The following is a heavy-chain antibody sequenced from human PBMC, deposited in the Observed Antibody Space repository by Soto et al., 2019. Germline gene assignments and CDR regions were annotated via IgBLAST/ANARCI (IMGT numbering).Heavy chain of an antibody. CDR2: ISGSGGST. D-gene: IGHD3-3*01. Sequence: PGGSLRLSCAASGFTFSSYAMSWVRQAPGKGLEWVSAISGSGGSTYYADSVKGRFTISRDNSKNTLYLQMNSLRAEDTAVYYCAKDRGVLRFLEWCILYGMEGGGQGTTVTV. CDR1: GFTFSSYA. V-gene: IGHV3-23*01. J-gene: IGHJ6*01. CDR3: AKDRGVLRFLEWCILYGMEG.